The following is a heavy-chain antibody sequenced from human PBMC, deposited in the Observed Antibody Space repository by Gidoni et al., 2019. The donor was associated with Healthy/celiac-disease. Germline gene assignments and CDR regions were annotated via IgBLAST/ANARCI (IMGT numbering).Heavy chain of an antibody. Sequence: QVQLVESGGGLFKPGGSLRLSCAASGFTFSDYYMSWIRLAPGKGLEWVSYISSSSSYTNCADSVKGRFTISRDNAKNSLYLQMNSLRAEDTAVYYCARGSDDYGDDYWGQGTLVTVSS. V-gene: IGHV3-11*05. CDR1: GFTFSDYY. CDR3: ARGSDDYGDDY. D-gene: IGHD4-17*01. CDR2: ISSSSSYT. J-gene: IGHJ4*02.